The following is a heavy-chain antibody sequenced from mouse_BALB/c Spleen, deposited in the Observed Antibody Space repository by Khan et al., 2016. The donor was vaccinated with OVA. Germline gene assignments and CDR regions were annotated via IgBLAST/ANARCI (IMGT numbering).Heavy chain of an antibody. CDR2: IDTCSGGT. CDR1: GYSFTTYY. D-gene: IGHD2-2*01. V-gene: IGHV1S135*01. Sequence: EVQLQQSGPELMKPGASVKISCKASGYSFTTYYIHWVIQSHGTSLEWIGYIDTCSGGTTYNQKFKGKATLTVDKSSSTAYIHLSNLTSEDSAVYYFTRHGYVAWFTYWGQGTLVTVSA. CDR3: TRHGYVAWFTY. J-gene: IGHJ3*01.